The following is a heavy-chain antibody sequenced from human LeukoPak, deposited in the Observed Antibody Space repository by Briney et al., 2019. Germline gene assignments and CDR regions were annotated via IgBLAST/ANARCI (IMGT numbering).Heavy chain of an antibody. J-gene: IGHJ4*02. CDR3: ARDFDY. CDR1: GDCVSSNSAS. V-gene: IGHV6-1*01. CDR2: TYYRSKWYN. Sequence: SQTLSLTCAISGDCVSSNSASWNWIRQSPSTGLEWLGRTYYRSKWYNDYAVSGKSRITINSDTSKNQFSLHLNSVTPDDTAVYYCARDFDYWGQGTLVTVSS.